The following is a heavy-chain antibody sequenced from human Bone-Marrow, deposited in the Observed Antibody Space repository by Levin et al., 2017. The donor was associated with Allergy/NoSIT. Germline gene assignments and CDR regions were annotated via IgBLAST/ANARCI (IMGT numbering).Heavy chain of an antibody. V-gene: IGHV3-9*01. Sequence: GGSLRLSCAASGFTFDDYAMHWVRQAPGKGLEWVSGISWNSGSIGYADSVKGRFTISRDNAKNSLYLQMNSLRAEDTALYYCAKVSHYDFWSGPFDYWGQGTLVTVSS. CDR3: AKVSHYDFWSGPFDY. D-gene: IGHD3-3*01. CDR2: ISWNSGSI. CDR1: GFTFDDYA. J-gene: IGHJ4*02.